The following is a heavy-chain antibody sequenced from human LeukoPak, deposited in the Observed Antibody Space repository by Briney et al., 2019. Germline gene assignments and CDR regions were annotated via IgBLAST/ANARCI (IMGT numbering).Heavy chain of an antibody. CDR3: ARRRVLTGSSRGDAFDI. CDR1: GGSISSGGYY. D-gene: IGHD3-9*01. V-gene: IGHV4-30-2*01. CDR2: IYHSGST. J-gene: IGHJ3*02. Sequence: PSQTLSLTCTVSGGSISSGGYYWSWIRQPPGKGLEWIGYIYHSGSTYYNPSLKSRVTISVDRSKNQFSLKLSSVTAADTAVYYCARRRVLTGSSRGDAFDIWGQGTVVTVSS.